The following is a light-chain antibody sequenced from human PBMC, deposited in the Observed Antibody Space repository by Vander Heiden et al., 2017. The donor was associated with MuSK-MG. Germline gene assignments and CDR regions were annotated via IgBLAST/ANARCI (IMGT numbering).Light chain of an antibody. J-gene: IGKJ1*01. CDR1: QSVSSD. Sequence: EIVMTQSPATVSESPGERATLSCRASQSVSSDLAWYQQKPGQAPRLLIYDASVRATGTPDRFSGSGSGTEFTLTVSSLQSADFAIYYCQQYNNWQTFGQGTKVELK. V-gene: IGKV3-15*01. CDR2: DAS. CDR3: QQYNNWQT.